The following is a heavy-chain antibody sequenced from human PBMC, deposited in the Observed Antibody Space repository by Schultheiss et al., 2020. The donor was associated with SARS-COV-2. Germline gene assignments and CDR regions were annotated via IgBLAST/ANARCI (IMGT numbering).Heavy chain of an antibody. J-gene: IGHJ4*02. CDR2: ISSDGSNK. D-gene: IGHD3-10*01. V-gene: IGHV3-30-3*01. Sequence: GGSLRLSCAASGFTFSSYAMHWVRQAPGKGLEWVAVISSDGSNKYYADSVKGRFTISRDNSKNTLYLQMNSLRAEDTAVYYCARGVPITMVQGVNYQFDYWGQGTLVTVSS. CDR3: ARGVPITMVQGVNYQFDY. CDR1: GFTFSSYA.